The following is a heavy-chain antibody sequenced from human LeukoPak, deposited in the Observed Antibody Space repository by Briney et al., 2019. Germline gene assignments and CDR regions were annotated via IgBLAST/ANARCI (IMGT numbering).Heavy chain of an antibody. CDR3: AKSQGQWLVPGDY. CDR2: ISGSGGST. J-gene: IGHJ4*02. CDR1: GFTFSSYG. D-gene: IGHD6-19*01. V-gene: IGHV3-23*01. Sequence: GRSLRLSCAASGFTFSSYGMSWVRQAPGKGLEWVSAISGSGGSTYYADSVKGRFTISRDNSKNTLYLQMNSLRAEDTAVYYCAKSQGQWLVPGDYWGQGTLVTVSS.